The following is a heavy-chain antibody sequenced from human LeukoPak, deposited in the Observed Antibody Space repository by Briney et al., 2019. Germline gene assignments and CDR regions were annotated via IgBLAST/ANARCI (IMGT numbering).Heavy chain of an antibody. J-gene: IGHJ6*03. V-gene: IGHV4-4*07. CDR2: IYTSGST. Sequence: PSETLSLTCTVSGGSFSSYYWSWIRQPAGKGLEWIGRIYTSGSTNYNPSLKSRVTMSVDTSKNQFSLKLSSVTAADTAVYYCARAEKSSTSCYTVGCYYYYYMDVWGKGTTVTVSS. CDR1: GGSFSSYY. D-gene: IGHD2-2*02. CDR3: ARAEKSSTSCYTVGCYYYYYMDV.